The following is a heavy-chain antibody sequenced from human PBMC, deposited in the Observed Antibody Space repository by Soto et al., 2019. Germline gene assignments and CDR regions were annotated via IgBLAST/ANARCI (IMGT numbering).Heavy chain of an antibody. D-gene: IGHD2-2*01. Sequence: GGSLRLSCAASGFTFSSYAVSWVRQAPGKGLEWVSAISGSGGSTYYADSVKGRFTISRDNSKNTLYLQMNSLRAEDTAVYYCVKESPAAPEVGYYYGMDVWGQGTTVTVSS. J-gene: IGHJ6*02. CDR2: ISGSGGST. V-gene: IGHV3-23*01. CDR1: GFTFSSYA. CDR3: VKESPAAPEVGYYYGMDV.